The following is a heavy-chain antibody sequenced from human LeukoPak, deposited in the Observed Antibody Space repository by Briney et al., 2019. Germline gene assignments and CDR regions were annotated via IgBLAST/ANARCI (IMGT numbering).Heavy chain of an antibody. V-gene: IGHV3-48*03. CDR1: GFTFSSYE. D-gene: IGHD6-6*01. CDR3: ARGSYSTSSFDY. CDR2: ISSSGSTT. Sequence: GGSLRLSXAASGFTFSSYEMNWVRQAPGKGLEWISYISSSGSTTYYADSVKGRITISRDNAKNSLYLQMNSLRAEDTAVYYCARGSYSTSSFDYWGQGTLVTVSS. J-gene: IGHJ4*02.